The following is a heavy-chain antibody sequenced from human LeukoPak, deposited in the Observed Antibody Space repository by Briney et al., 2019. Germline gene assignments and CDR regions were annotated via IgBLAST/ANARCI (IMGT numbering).Heavy chain of an antibody. Sequence: ASVKVSCKASGGTFSSYAISWVRQAPGQGLEWMGGIIPIFGTANYAQKFQGRVTITADESTSTAYMELSSLRSEDTAVYYCARGGTLRGYSYGYRTNYYYMDVWGKGTTVTVSS. D-gene: IGHD5-18*01. CDR3: ARGGTLRGYSYGYRTNYYYMDV. CDR1: GGTFSSYA. CDR2: IIPIFGTA. V-gene: IGHV1-69*13. J-gene: IGHJ6*03.